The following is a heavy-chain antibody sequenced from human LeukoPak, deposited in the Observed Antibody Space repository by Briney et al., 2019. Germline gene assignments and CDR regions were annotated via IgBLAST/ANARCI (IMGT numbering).Heavy chain of an antibody. Sequence: SETLSLTCTVSGGSISSSSYYWGWIRQPPGKGLEWIGSIYYSGSTYYNPSLKSRVTISVDTSKNQFSLKLSSVTAADTAVYYCARGLVRGPVDYWGQGTLVTVSS. CDR2: IYYSGST. J-gene: IGHJ4*02. V-gene: IGHV4-39*01. CDR3: ARGLVRGPVDY. CDR1: GGSISSSSYY. D-gene: IGHD3-10*01.